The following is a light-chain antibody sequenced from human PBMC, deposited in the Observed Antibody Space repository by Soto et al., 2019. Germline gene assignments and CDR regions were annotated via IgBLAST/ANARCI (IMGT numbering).Light chain of an antibody. Sequence: EIVMTQSPGTLSVSPGERATLSCRASQSVSSNLVWYQQKPGQAPRLLIYGASTRATGIPARFSGSRSGTEFPLTISSLQSEDFAVYYCQQYNNWPRTFGQGTKVEIK. CDR3: QQYNNWPRT. V-gene: IGKV3-15*01. CDR2: GAS. CDR1: QSVSSN. J-gene: IGKJ1*01.